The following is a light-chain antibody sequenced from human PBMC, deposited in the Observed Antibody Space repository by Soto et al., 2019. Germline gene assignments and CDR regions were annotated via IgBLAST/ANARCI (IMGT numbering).Light chain of an antibody. V-gene: IGKV1-5*01. CDR3: QQLTNFRFT. CDR2: DAS. CDR1: QSITTW. Sequence: DIQMTQSPSTLSASVGDRVTITCRASQSITTWLAWYQQEPGKAPKLLIYDASSLESGVPSRFSGSGSGTEFTLTISSLQPDDFATYYCQQLTNFRFTFGQGTKLDIK. J-gene: IGKJ2*01.